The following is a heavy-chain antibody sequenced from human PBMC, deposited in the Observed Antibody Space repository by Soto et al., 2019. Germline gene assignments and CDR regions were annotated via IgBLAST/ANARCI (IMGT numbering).Heavy chain of an antibody. V-gene: IGHV3-48*01. Sequence: PGGSLRLSCAASGFTFSSYSMNWVRQAPGKGLEWVSYISSSSSTIYYADSVKGRFTISRDNAKNSLYLQMNSLRAEDTAVYYCASEIVALREDAFDIWGQGTMVTVSS. J-gene: IGHJ3*02. CDR3: ASEIVALREDAFDI. CDR1: GFTFSSYS. D-gene: IGHD5-12*01. CDR2: ISSSSSTI.